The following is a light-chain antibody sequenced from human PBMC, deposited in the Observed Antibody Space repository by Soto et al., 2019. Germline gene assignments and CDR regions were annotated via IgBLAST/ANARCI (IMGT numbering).Light chain of an antibody. CDR2: AAS. Sequence: IQMTQTPSILSASVGDSVTITCRSSQSVSSWLAWYQQKPGKAPKLLIYAASSLQSGVPARFSGTGSGTDFTLTISSLEPEDFAVYYCQQRSDLPPLTFGGGTNVDIK. V-gene: IGKV1-5*01. J-gene: IGKJ4*01. CDR1: QSVSSW. CDR3: QQRSDLPPLT.